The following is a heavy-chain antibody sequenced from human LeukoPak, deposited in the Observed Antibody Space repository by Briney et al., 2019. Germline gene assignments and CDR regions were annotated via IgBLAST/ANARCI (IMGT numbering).Heavy chain of an antibody. CDR1: DGSFSGYY. CDR2: INHSGST. D-gene: IGHD3-22*01. CDR3: ARGSLSRLRYYYGMDV. J-gene: IGHJ6*02. Sequence: SETLSLTCAVYDGSFSGYYWSWIRQPPGKGLEWIGEINHSGSTNYNPSLKSRVTISVDTSKNQFSLKLSSVTAADTAVYCSARGSLSRLRYYYGMDVWGQGTTVTLSS. V-gene: IGHV4-34*01.